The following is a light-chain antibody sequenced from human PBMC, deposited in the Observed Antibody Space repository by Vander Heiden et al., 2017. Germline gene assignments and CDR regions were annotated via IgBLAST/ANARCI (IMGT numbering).Light chain of an antibody. CDR1: SSNIGSNT. J-gene: IGLJ3*02. CDR2: SNN. Sequence: SVLTQPPSASVTPGQRVTISCSGTSSNIGSNTVNGYQQLPGTAPKLLIYSNNQRPSGVPARFSGSKSGPSAPLAISGLQSEDEGDYYCAAWDESLNVVVFGGGTKLTVL. CDR3: AAWDESLNVVV. V-gene: IGLV1-44*01.